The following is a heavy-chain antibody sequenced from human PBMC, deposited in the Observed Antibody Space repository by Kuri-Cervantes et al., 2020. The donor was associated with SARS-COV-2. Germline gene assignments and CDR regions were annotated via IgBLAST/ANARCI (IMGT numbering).Heavy chain of an antibody. CDR1: GIIFSNYW. Sequence: GESLKISCAASGIIFSNYWMSWVRQAPGKGLEWVANIKEEGNEKNYVDSVKGRFTISRDNSKNTLYLQMNSLRAEDTAVYYCARRGGSYSAYYYGMDVWGQGTTVTVSS. CDR3: ARRGGSYSAYYYGMDV. D-gene: IGHD1-26*01. J-gene: IGHJ6*02. CDR2: IKEEGNEK. V-gene: IGHV3-7*01.